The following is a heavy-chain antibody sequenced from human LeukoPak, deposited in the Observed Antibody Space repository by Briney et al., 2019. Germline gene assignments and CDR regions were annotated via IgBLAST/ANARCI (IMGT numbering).Heavy chain of an antibody. CDR1: GXTFSSYA. CDR2: ISYDGSNK. V-gene: IGHV3-30-3*01. Sequence: GGSLRLSCAASGXTFSSYAMHWVRQAPGKGLEWVAVISYDGSNKYYADSVKGRFTISRDNSKNTLYLQMNSLRAEDTAVYYCARDFYGDSSDWGQGTLVTVSS. D-gene: IGHD4-17*01. J-gene: IGHJ1*01. CDR3: ARDFYGDSSD.